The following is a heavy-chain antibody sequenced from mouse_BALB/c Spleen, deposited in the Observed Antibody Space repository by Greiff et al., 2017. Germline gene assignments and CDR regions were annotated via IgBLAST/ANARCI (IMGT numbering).Heavy chain of an antibody. J-gene: IGHJ4*01. CDR2: IYPGDGDT. Sequence: QVQLQQSGAELVRPGSSVKISCKATGYAFSSYWMNWVKQRPGQRLEWIGQIYPGDGDTNYNGKFKCKATLTADKSSSTAYMQLSSLTSEDSAVYFCASSPGAHYAMDYWGQGTSVTVSS. V-gene: IGHV1-80*01. CDR3: ASSPGAHYAMDY. CDR1: GYAFSSYW.